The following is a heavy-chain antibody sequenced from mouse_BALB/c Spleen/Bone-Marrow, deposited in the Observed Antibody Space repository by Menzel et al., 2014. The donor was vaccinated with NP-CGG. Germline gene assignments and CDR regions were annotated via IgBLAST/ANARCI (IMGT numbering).Heavy chain of an antibody. CDR3: ARSGFDY. CDR1: GYTFTSSW. V-gene: IGHV1S130*01. J-gene: IGHJ2*01. CDR2: IHPNRGNT. Sequence: VQLQQSGSVLVRPGASVKLSCKASGYTFTSSWMHWAKQRPGQGLEWIGEIHPNRGNTNYNEKFKGKATLTVDTSSSTAYVDLSSLTSGDSAVYYCARSGFDYWGQGTTLTVSS. D-gene: IGHD4-1*01.